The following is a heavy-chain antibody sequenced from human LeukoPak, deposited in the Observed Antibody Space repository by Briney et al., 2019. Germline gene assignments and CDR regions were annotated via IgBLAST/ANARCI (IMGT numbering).Heavy chain of an antibody. J-gene: IGHJ5*02. CDR1: GFTFSSYA. Sequence: PGGSLRLSCAASGFTFSSYAMHWVRQAPGKGLEWVTFIRYDGSNKYYADSVKGRFTISRDNSKNTLYLQMNSLRAEDTAVYYCAKTRGECGGDCLFDPWGQGTLVTVSS. CDR3: AKTRGECGGDCLFDP. V-gene: IGHV3-30*02. CDR2: IRYDGSNK. D-gene: IGHD2-21*02.